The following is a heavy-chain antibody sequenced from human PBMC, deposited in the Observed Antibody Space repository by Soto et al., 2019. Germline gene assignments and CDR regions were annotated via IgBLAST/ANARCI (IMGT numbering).Heavy chain of an antibody. D-gene: IGHD1-1*01. CDR3: ARRAETNGWNGFGADKYYFDF. J-gene: IGHJ4*02. CDR1: GYTFTSYD. Sequence: QVQLVQSGAEVRKPGASVKVSCEASGYTFTSYDIYWVRPATGQGLEWMGWLNPNTGNSGYAQKFKGRITVTSDTSINTVHMELSSLRSEDTAVYYCARRAETNGWNGFGADKYYFDFWGQGTLVTVSS. CDR2: LNPNTGNS. V-gene: IGHV1-8*01.